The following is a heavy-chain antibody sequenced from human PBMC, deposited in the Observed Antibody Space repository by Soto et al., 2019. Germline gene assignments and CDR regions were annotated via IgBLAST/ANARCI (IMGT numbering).Heavy chain of an antibody. CDR2: IYQDCTG. Sequence: QVQLQESGPGLVKPSETLSLTCTVSGSSITIYTWWAWVRQSPGKGLEWIGEIYQDCTGHYNPSLKSRVRMSGDKTNNQFSLSLSSVTAADTAVYYCAKEWGGTCCGGTGMEVWGQGTTVNVSS. J-gene: IGHJ6*02. CDR1: GSSITIYTW. V-gene: IGHV4-4*02. CDR3: AKEWGGTCCGGTGMEV. D-gene: IGHD1-1*01.